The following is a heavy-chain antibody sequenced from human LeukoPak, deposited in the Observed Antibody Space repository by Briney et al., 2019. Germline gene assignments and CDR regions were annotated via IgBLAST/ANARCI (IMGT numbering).Heavy chain of an antibody. D-gene: IGHD3-22*01. CDR1: GFTFSSYS. V-gene: IGHV3-48*02. Sequence: GGSLRLSCTASGFTFSSYSMNWVHQAPGKGLEWVSYISSSSSTIYYADSVKGRFTISRDNAKNSLYLQMNSLRDKDTAVYYCARDRGWRTSGYYLYHFDYWGQGTLVTFAS. J-gene: IGHJ4*02. CDR3: ARDRGWRTSGYYLYHFDY. CDR2: ISSSSSTI.